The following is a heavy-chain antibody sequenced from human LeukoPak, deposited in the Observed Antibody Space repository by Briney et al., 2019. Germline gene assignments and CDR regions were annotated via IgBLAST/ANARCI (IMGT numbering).Heavy chain of an antibody. CDR2: MNPNRGNS. J-gene: IGHJ4*02. CDR1: GYTSTNYD. CDR3: AREGLDY. Sequence: ASVKVSCKTSGYTSTNYDINWVRQATVQGLEWMGYMNPNRGNSHYAQKFQGRVTITTHASISTAYMELSGLRSEDTALYYCAREGLDYWGQGTLVTVSS. V-gene: IGHV1-8*03.